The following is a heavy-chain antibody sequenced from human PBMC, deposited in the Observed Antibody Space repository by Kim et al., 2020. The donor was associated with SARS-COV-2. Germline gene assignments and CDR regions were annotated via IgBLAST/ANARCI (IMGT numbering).Heavy chain of an antibody. CDR3: AKDSVFGYYDSSGYLGYFDY. V-gene: IGHV3-30*02. D-gene: IGHD3-22*01. Sequence: RFTISRDNSKNTLYLQMNSLRAEDTAVYYCAKDSVFGYYDSSGYLGYFDYWGQGTLVTVSS. J-gene: IGHJ4*02.